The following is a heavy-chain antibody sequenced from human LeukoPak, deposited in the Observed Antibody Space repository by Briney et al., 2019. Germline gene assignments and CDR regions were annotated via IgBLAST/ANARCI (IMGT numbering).Heavy chain of an antibody. V-gene: IGHV3-64D*06. CDR3: VKGVGTYYDYVWGSYRYPGYFDY. Sequence: PGGSLRLSCAASGFTFSSYWMSWVRQAPGKGLEYVSAISSNGGSTYYADSVKGRFTISRDNSKNTLYLQMSSLRAEDTAVYYCVKGVGTYYDYVWGSYRYPGYFDYWGQGTLVTVSS. CDR1: GFTFSSYW. CDR2: ISSNGGST. D-gene: IGHD3-16*02. J-gene: IGHJ4*02.